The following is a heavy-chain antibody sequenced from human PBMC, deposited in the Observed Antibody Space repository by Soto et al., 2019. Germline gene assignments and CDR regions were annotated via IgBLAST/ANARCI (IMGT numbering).Heavy chain of an antibody. J-gene: IGHJ4*02. V-gene: IGHV3-23*01. CDR3: ANAAVYAQSPLVSYYFDY. Sequence: GGSLRLSCAASGFTFSRYAMSWVRQAPGKGLEWVSAISGSGGSTYYADSVKGRFTISRDNSKNTLYLQMNSLRAEDTAVYYCANAAVYAQSPLVSYYFDYWGQGTLVTVSS. D-gene: IGHD2-2*01. CDR2: ISGSGGST. CDR1: GFTFSRYA.